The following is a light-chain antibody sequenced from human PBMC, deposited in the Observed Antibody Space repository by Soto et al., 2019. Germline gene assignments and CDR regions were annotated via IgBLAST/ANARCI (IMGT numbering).Light chain of an antibody. J-gene: IGKJ1*01. V-gene: IGKV1-6*01. CDR1: QGSRNN. CDR2: AAS. CDR3: LQDDNYPWT. Sequence: AIQMTQSPSSLSASVGDRVIITCRASQGSRNNLGWYQQKPGKAPKLLIFAASSLPSGVPARFSVSGSGTDFTLTISSLQPEDFATYYCLQDDNYPWTFGQGTKVEIK.